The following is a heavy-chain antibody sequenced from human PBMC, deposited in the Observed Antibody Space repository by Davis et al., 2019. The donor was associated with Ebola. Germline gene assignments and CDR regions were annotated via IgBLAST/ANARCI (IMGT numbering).Heavy chain of an antibody. CDR3: ARDLSRTGDYDFWSGYDGFDP. CDR1: GYTFTSYG. Sequence: AASLKVSCKASGYTFTSYGISWVRKAPGQRLEWMGWISAYNGNTNYAQKLQGRVTMTTDTSTSTAYMELRSLRSDDTAVYYCARDLSRTGDYDFWSGYDGFDPWGQGTLVTVSS. J-gene: IGHJ5*02. V-gene: IGHV1-18*01. CDR2: ISAYNGNT. D-gene: IGHD3-3*01.